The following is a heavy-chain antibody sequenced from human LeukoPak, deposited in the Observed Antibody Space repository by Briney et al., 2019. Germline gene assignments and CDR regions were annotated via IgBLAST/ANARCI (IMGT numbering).Heavy chain of an antibody. J-gene: IGHJ4*02. V-gene: IGHV3-7*05. D-gene: IGHD3-3*01. CDR3: ARDWSCDY. CDR1: GFTFSSYW. Sequence: GGSLRLSCAASGFTFSSYWMSWVRQAPGKGLEWLATIKQDGSETYYVDSVKGRFTISRDNAKNSLFLQMNSLRADDTAVFYCARDWSCDYWGQGALVTVSS. CDR2: IKQDGSET.